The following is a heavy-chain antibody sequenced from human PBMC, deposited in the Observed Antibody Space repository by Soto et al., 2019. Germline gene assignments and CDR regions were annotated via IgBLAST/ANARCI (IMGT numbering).Heavy chain of an antibody. D-gene: IGHD4-4*01. CDR3: ARYDYNGYYFDY. CDR1: GYTFSTYY. V-gene: IGHV1-46*01. Sequence: QVQLVQSGAEVKKPGASVKVSCKASGYTFSTYYMHWVRQAPGQGYEWMGIINPSGGSTTYAQKFQDRVTIPRDTSTTTVYMELSSLKSEDTAVYYCARYDYNGYYFDYWGQGTLVTVSS. J-gene: IGHJ4*02. CDR2: INPSGGST.